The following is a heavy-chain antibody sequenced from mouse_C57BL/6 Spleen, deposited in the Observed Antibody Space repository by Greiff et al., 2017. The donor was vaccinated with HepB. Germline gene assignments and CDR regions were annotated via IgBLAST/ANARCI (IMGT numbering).Heavy chain of an antibody. J-gene: IGHJ2*01. D-gene: IGHD1-1*01. CDR2: IHPNSGST. V-gene: IGHV1-64*01. CDR1: GYTFTSYW. Sequence: QVQLKQSGAELVKPGASVKLSCKASGYTFTSYWMHWVKQRPGQGLEWIGMIHPNSGSTNYNEKFKSKATLTVDKSSSTAYMQLSSLTSEDSAVYYCARWAVVATDYFDYWGQGTTLTVSS. CDR3: ARWAVVATDYFDY.